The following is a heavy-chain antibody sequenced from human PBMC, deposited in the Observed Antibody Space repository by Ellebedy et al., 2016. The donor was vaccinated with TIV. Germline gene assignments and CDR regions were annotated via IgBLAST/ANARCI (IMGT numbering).Heavy chain of an antibody. J-gene: IGHJ4*02. V-gene: IGHV1-69*10. CDR3: ARVGNYYGGNPSYYFDY. Sequence: AASVKVSCKASGGTFSSYGISWVRQAPGQGLEWMGGIIPILGKANYAQKFQGRVTITAYESTYTAYIELSSLRSEDTAVYYCARVGNYYGGNPSYYFDYWGQGTLVTVSS. CDR1: GGTFSSYG. D-gene: IGHD4-23*01. CDR2: IIPILGKA.